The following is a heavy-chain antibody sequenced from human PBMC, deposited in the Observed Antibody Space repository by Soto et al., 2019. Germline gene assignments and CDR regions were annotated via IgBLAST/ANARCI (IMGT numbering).Heavy chain of an antibody. CDR3: ARRGTLSDRDAFDV. Sequence: PGESLKISCRGSGYYSSSYWIAWVRQMSGKGLEWVGSVYVSDSETKYSPSFQGQVTISADKYTNTAYLYWSSLKASDTAMYYCARRGTLSDRDAFDVWGEGTMVTVSS. CDR1: GYYSSSYW. J-gene: IGHJ3*01. D-gene: IGHD3-16*01. CDR2: VYVSDSET. V-gene: IGHV5-51*01.